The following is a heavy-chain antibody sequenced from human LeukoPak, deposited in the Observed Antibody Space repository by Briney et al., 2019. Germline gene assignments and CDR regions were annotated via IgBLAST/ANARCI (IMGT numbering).Heavy chain of an antibody. D-gene: IGHD5-18*01. V-gene: IGHV4-59*01. CDR1: GGSISSYY. CDR2: IYYSGST. Sequence: SETLSLTCTVSGGSISSYYWSWIRQPPGKGLEWIGYIYYSGSTNYNPSLKSRVTISVDTSKNQFSLKLSSVTAADTAVYYCAREVGDGYSYGYENAFDIWGQGTMVTVSS. CDR3: AREVGDGYSYGYENAFDI. J-gene: IGHJ3*02.